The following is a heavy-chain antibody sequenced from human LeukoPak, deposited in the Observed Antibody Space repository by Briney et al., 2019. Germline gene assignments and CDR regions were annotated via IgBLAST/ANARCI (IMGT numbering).Heavy chain of an antibody. CDR1: GVSIVRHY. V-gene: IGHV4-59*11. D-gene: IGHD7-27*01. Sequence: SETLSLTCTVSGVSIVRHYWIWIRQPPGKGLEWIGHISYSGSTNYNPSLKSRVTISIDTSKNQVSLRLSSVTAADTAVYYCARDGEGDEGWDYWGQGTLVTVSS. CDR2: ISYSGST. CDR3: ARDGEGDEGWDY. J-gene: IGHJ4*02.